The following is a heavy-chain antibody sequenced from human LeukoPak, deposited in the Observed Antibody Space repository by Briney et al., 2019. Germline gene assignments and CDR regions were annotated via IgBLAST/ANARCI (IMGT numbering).Heavy chain of an antibody. CDR2: IYYSGST. D-gene: IGHD2-2*01. CDR3: ARAVSYCSSTRCPVYYFDY. V-gene: IGHV4-39*07. J-gene: IGHJ4*02. CDR1: GGSISSSSYY. Sequence: SETLSLTCTVSGGSISSSSYYWGWICQPPGKGLEWIGSIYYSGSTYYNPSLKSRVTISVDMSKNQFSLKLSSVTAADTAVYYCARAVSYCSSTRCPVYYFDYWGQGTLVTVSS.